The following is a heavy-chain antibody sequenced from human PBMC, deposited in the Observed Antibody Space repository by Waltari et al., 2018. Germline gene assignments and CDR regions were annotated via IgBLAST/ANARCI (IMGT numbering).Heavy chain of an antibody. CDR2: IIPIFGTA. V-gene: IGHV1-69*01. CDR3: ARIVITGTTRVEWYFDL. Sequence: QVQLVQSGAEVKKPGSSVKVSCKASGGTFSSYAISWVRPALGQGLEWMGGIIPIFGTANYAQKFQGRVTITADESTSTAYMELSSLRSEDTAVYYCARIVITGTTRVEWYFDLWGRGTLVTVSS. D-gene: IGHD1-7*01. J-gene: IGHJ2*01. CDR1: GGTFSSYA.